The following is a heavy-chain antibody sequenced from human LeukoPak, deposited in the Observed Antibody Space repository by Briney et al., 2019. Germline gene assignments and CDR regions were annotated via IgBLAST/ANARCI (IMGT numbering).Heavy chain of an antibody. V-gene: IGHV3-21*01. Sequence: GGSLRLSCADSGFTFRSYSMNWVRQAPGKGLEWVSSISSSSSYIYYAASVKGRFTISRDNAKNSLYLQMNSLRAEDTAVYYCARDRLPRGYSGYDTDYWGQGTLVTVSS. CDR1: GFTFRSYS. J-gene: IGHJ4*02. CDR3: ARDRLPRGYSGYDTDY. CDR2: ISSSSSYI. D-gene: IGHD5-12*01.